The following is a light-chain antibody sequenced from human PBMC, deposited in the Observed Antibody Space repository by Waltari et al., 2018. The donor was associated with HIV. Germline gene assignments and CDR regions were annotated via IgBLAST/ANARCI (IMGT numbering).Light chain of an antibody. CDR1: QDISHY. J-gene: IGKJ5*01. Sequence: DVQLTQSPSFLSASIGDRVSITCRASQDISHYLVWYQQKSGKPPKLLVYGASTLQAGVPSRFSGSASGTQFTLTISSLQPEDFAMYYCQQLTSDPPSTFGQGTRREIK. CDR2: GAS. CDR3: QQLTSDPPST. V-gene: IGKV1-9*01.